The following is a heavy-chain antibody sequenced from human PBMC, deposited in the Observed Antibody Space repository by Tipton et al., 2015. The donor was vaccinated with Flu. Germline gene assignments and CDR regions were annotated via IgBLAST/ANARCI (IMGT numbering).Heavy chain of an antibody. CDR2: ISYDATLE. J-gene: IGHJ4*02. D-gene: IGHD3-22*01. CDR1: GFTFSSYE. CDR3: ASSPWFKEGRLPY. Sequence: SLRLSCAASGFTFSSYEMNWVRQAPGKGLEWVAVISYDATLEYFADSVKGRFTISRDNSKNTLFLQMNSLRSNDTAVYYCASSPWFKEGRLPYWGQGILVTVSS. V-gene: IGHV3-30*04.